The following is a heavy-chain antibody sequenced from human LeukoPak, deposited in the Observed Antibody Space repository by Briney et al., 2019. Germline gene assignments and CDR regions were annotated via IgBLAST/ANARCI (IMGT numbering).Heavy chain of an antibody. J-gene: IGHJ4*02. D-gene: IGHD6-13*01. V-gene: IGHV4-39*01. Sequence: SETLSLTCTVSGGSISSSSYYWGWICQPPGKGLEWIGSIYYSGSTYYNPSLKSRVTISVDTSKNQFSLKLSSVTAADTAVYYCARLVTGIAAAGIDYWGQGTLVTVSS. CDR2: IYYSGST. CDR1: GGSISSSSYY. CDR3: ARLVTGIAAAGIDY.